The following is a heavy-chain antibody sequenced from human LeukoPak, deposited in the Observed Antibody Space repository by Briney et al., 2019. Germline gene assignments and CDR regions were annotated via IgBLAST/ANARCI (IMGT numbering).Heavy chain of an antibody. D-gene: IGHD1-26*01. CDR1: GFTFSDSA. CDR2: VRSKANSYAT. Sequence: PGGSLRLSCAASGFTFSDSAIHWVRQASGKGLAWVGRVRSKANSYATASPASVKGRFTISRDNSKNTLYLQMNSLRAEDTAVYYCAYMGALGAFDIWGQGTMVTVSS. CDR3: AYMGALGAFDI. V-gene: IGHV3-73*01. J-gene: IGHJ3*02.